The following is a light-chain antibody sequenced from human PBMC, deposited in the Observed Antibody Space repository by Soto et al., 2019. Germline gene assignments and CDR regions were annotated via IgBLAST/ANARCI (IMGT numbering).Light chain of an antibody. CDR1: ETVSTN. CDR3: QQYVSSPWA. V-gene: IGKV3-20*01. J-gene: IGKJ5*01. CDR2: GAS. Sequence: ERVVTQSPATLSVSPGEGATLSCRASETVSTNLAWYQQKPGQAPILLIYGASRRATGIPDRFTGSGSGTDFTLTISRREPEDFAVYYCQQYVSSPWAFGQGTRLEIK.